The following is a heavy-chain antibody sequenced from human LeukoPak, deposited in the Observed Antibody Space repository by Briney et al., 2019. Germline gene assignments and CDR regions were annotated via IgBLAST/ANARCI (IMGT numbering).Heavy chain of an antibody. CDR2: ISYDGSNK. Sequence: GGSLRLSCAASGFTFSSYGMHWVRQAPGKGLEWVAVISYDGSNKYYADSAKGRFTISRDNSKNTLYLQMNSLRAEDTAVYYCAKRLRYSYGMDVWGQGTTVTVSS. D-gene: IGHD5-18*01. CDR1: GFTFSSYG. CDR3: AKRLRYSYGMDV. J-gene: IGHJ6*02. V-gene: IGHV3-30*18.